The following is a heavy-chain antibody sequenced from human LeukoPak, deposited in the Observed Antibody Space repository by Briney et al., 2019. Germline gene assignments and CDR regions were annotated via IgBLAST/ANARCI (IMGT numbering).Heavy chain of an antibody. D-gene: IGHD3-22*01. V-gene: IGHV4-39*07. CDR1: GGSISGSSYY. CDR2: IYYSGST. J-gene: IGHJ5*02. Sequence: SETLSLTCTVSGGSISGSSYYWGWIRQPPGKGLEWIGSIYYSGSTYYNPSLKSRVTISVDTSKNQFSLKLSSVTAADTAVYYCARADSELGATWGQGTLVTVSS. CDR3: ARADSELGAT.